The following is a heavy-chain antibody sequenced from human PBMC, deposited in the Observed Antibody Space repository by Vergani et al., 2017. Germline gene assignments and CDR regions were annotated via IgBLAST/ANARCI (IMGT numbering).Heavy chain of an antibody. CDR3: ARGVAGTARGYYYGMDV. CDR1: GYTFTSYY. V-gene: IGHV1-69*01. J-gene: IGHJ6*02. Sequence: QVQLVQSGAEVKKPGASVKVSCKASGYTFTSYYMHWVRQAPGQGLEWMGGIIPIFGTANYAQKFQGRVTITADESTSTAYMELSSLRSEGTAVYYCARGVAGTARGYYYGMDVWGQGTTVTVSS. CDR2: IIPIFGTA. D-gene: IGHD6-19*01.